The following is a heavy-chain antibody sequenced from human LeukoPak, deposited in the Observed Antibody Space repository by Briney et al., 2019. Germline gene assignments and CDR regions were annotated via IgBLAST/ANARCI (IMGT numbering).Heavy chain of an antibody. J-gene: IGHJ6*02. CDR3: ARHPLRIGPRPSWRNYGMDV. Sequence: GESLKISCKGSGYSFTNYWIGWVRQLPGKGLEWMGIIYCDDSDTTYSPSFEGQVIISADKSISTAYLQWSSLKASDTAIYYCARHPLRIGPRPSWRNYGMDVWGQGTTVTVSS. CDR2: IYCDDSDT. CDR1: GYSFTNYW. V-gene: IGHV5-51*01. D-gene: IGHD3-16*02.